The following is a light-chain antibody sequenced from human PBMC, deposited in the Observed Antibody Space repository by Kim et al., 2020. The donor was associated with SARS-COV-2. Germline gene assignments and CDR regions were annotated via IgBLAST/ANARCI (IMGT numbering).Light chain of an antibody. Sequence: PSITISCTGTSGDVGGYDYVSWYQQHPGKAPILIIYHVINRPSGVSNRFSGSKSGNTASLTISGLQAEDEADYYCSSYASSTSYVFGTGTKVTVL. V-gene: IGLV2-14*03. CDR1: SGDVGGYDY. CDR3: SSYASSTSYV. CDR2: HVI. J-gene: IGLJ1*01.